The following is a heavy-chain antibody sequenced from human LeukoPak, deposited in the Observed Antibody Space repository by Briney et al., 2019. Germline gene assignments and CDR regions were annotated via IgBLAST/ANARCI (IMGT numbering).Heavy chain of an antibody. V-gene: IGHV3-53*01. Sequence: GGSLRLSCTASGFPISSHYISWVRQAPGKGLDWVSVIYRSGGTYFADSVKGRFTISRDNSKNTLYLQMNSLRADDTAVYYCASPVFGGLATRGAFDYWGQGTLVTVSS. CDR2: IYRSGGT. J-gene: IGHJ4*02. CDR1: GFPISSHY. CDR3: ASPVFGGLATRGAFDY. D-gene: IGHD3-10*01.